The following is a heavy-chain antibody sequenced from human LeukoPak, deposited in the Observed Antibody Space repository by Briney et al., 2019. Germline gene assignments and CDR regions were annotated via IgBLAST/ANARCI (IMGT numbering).Heavy chain of an antibody. CDR3: ASPRFPITGTTKPGFDY. Sequence: SETLSLTCAVYGGSFSGYYWSWIRQPPGKGLEWIGEINHSGSTNYNPSLKSRVTISVDTSKNQFSLKLSSVTAADTAVYYCASPRFPITGTTKPGFDYWGQGTLVTVSS. D-gene: IGHD1-7*01. CDR2: INHSGST. J-gene: IGHJ4*02. V-gene: IGHV4-34*01. CDR1: GGSFSGYY.